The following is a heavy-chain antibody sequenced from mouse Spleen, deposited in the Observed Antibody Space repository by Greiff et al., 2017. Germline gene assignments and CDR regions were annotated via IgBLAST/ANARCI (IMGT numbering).Heavy chain of an antibody. V-gene: IGHV5-4*02. CDR2: ISDGGSYT. CDR1: GFTFSDYY. CDR3: ARRDGRDYAMDY. J-gene: IGHJ4*01. D-gene: IGHD1-1*01. Sequence: DVMLVESGGGLVKPGGSLKLSCAASGFTFSDYYMYWVRQTPEKRLEWVATISDGGSYTYYPDSVKGRFTISRDNAKNNLYLQMSSLKSEDTAMYYCARRDGRDYAMDYWGQGTSVTVSS.